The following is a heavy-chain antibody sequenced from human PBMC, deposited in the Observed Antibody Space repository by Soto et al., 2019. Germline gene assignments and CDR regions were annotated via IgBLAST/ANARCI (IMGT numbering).Heavy chain of an antibody. V-gene: IGHV3-33*01. CDR1: GFTFNTYS. J-gene: IGHJ4*02. Sequence: QVQLEESGGCVVQPGRSLRLSCEASGFTFNTYSMHWVRQPPGKGLEGLAAIWYDGTQKYYADSVKGRFIISRDNSKKTLYLEMNSLRAEDTAVYYCARAGGTTVTGLWHFDSWGQGTLVTVSS. D-gene: IGHD4-17*01. CDR2: IWYDGTQK. CDR3: ARAGGTTVTGLWHFDS.